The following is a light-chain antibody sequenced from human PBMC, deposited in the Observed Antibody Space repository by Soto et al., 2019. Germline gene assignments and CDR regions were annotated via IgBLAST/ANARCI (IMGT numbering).Light chain of an antibody. CDR3: QQYNSYPS. V-gene: IGKV1-5*01. CDR1: QSISSW. J-gene: IGKJ2*03. CDR2: DAS. Sequence: DIQMTQSPSTLSASVGDRVTITCRASQSISSWLAWYQQKAGKAPRLLIYDASSLQSGVPSRFSGTGSGTQFTLTISRLQPDDFATYYCQQYNSYPSFGQGTKLEFK.